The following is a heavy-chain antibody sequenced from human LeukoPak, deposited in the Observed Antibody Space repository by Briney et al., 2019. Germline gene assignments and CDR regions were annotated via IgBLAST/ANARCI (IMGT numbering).Heavy chain of an antibody. CDR2: IYYSGST. Sequence: KPSETLSLTCTVSGGSISSSSYYWGWIRQPPGKGLEWIGSIYYSGSTYYNPSLKSRVTISVDTSKNQFSLKLSSVTAADTAVYYCARQGVGRYGGNSEWGQGTLVTVSS. J-gene: IGHJ4*02. D-gene: IGHD4-23*01. V-gene: IGHV4-39*01. CDR1: GGSISSSSYY. CDR3: ARQGVGRYGGNSE.